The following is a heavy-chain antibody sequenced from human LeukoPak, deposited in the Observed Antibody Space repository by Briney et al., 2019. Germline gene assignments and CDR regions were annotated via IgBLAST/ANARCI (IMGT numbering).Heavy chain of an antibody. D-gene: IGHD4-4*01. CDR3: AKDPMTTVTSNWFDP. J-gene: IGHJ5*02. V-gene: IGHV3-23*01. CDR1: GFPFDNYA. Sequence: PGGSLRLSCTVSGFPFDNYAMAWVRQPPGQGLSWLSTLSGSGENSYYADSVKGRFTISRDNSKNTLYLQMNSLRAEDTAVYYCAKDPMTTVTSNWFDPWGQGTLVTVSS. CDR2: LSGSGENS.